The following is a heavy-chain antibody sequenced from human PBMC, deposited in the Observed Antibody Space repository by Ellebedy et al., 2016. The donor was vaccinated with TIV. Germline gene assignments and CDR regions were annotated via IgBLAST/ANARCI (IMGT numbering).Heavy chain of an antibody. Sequence: GESLKISCGASGFIFKNFLMYWVRQAPGKGPEWVSRISGDGRTTNYADSVKGRFSISRDNARNSLYLQMNSLRAEDTAVYHCARDLNYRDGKIYYDVFDVWGQGTQVTVSS. V-gene: IGHV3-74*01. D-gene: IGHD5-24*01. CDR1: GFIFKNFL. CDR2: ISGDGRTT. CDR3: ARDLNYRDGKIYYDVFDV. J-gene: IGHJ3*01.